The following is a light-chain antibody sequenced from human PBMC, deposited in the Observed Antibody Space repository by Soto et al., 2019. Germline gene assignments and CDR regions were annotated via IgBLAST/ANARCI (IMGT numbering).Light chain of an antibody. J-gene: IGKJ1*01. CDR3: QQYNNWPKT. CDR1: QSVTDF. CDR2: GAS. V-gene: IGKV3-15*01. Sequence: IVLTQSPATLSLSPGERATLSFRASQSVTDFLAWYQQKPGQAPRLLIYGASTRATGIPARFSGSGSGTEFTLTISSLQSEDFAVYYCQQYNNWPKTFGQGTKVDIK.